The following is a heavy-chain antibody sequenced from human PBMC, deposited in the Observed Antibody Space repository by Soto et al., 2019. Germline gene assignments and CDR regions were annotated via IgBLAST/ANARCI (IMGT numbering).Heavy chain of an antibody. CDR3: AEEAGGRPYRSSSFDY. V-gene: IGHV3-23*01. Sequence: EVQLLESGGGLVQPGGSLRLSCAASGFTFSSYAMSWVRQAPGKGLEWVSAISGSGGSTYYADSVKGRFTISRDNXMXXLYLQMNRLRAVETAVYYCAEEAGGRPYRSSSFDYWGQGTLVAGSS. D-gene: IGHD6-6*01. J-gene: IGHJ4*02. CDR1: GFTFSSYA. CDR2: ISGSGGST.